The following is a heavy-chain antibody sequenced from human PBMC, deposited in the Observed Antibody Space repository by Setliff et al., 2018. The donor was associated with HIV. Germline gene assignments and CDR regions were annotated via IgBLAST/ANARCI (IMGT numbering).Heavy chain of an antibody. CDR2: IYYSGST. D-gene: IGHD3-22*01. CDR3: AREVDYYDSSRYLLLYYFDS. CDR1: GGSISSHY. J-gene: IGHJ4*02. V-gene: IGHV4-59*11. Sequence: PSETLSLTCTVSGGSISSHYWRWIRQPPGKGLEWIGSIYYSGSTNYNPSLKSRVTISVDRSQNHFSLKLSSVTAADTAVYYCAREVDYYDSSRYLLLYYFDSWGQGTLVTVSS.